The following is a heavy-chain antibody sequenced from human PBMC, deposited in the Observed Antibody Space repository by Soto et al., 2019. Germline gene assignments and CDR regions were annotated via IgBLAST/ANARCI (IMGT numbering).Heavy chain of an antibody. D-gene: IGHD3-10*01. V-gene: IGHV2-5*02. J-gene: IGHJ5*02. CDR3: AAHGSGTYYNPLYNWFDP. Sequence: QITLQEAGPTLVKPTQTLTLTCTFSGFSLSTSGVGVGWIRQPPGKALEWLALIYWGDDKRYNPSLKSRLSISDDTAQKQVVLTMTNMDAEDTGTYYCAAHGSGTYYNPLYNWFDPWGPGTLVTVSS. CDR1: GFSLSTSGVG. CDR2: IYWGDDK.